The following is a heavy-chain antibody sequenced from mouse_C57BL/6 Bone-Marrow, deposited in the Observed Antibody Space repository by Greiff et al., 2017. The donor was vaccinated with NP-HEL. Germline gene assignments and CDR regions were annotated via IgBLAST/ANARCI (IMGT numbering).Heavy chain of an antibody. D-gene: IGHD4-1*01. CDR3: VRQWLGEWFAY. J-gene: IGHJ3*01. Sequence: EVQLVESGGGLVQPKGSLKLSCAASGFRFNTYAMNWVRQAPGKGLEWVARIRSKSNNYATYYADSVKDRFTISRDDSESMLYLQMNNLKTEDTAMYYCVRQWLGEWFAYWGQGTLVTVSA. V-gene: IGHV10-1*01. CDR1: GFRFNTYA. CDR2: IRSKSNNYAT.